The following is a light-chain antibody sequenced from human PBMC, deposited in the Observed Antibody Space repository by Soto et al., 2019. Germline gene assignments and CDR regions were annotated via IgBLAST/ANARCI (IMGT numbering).Light chain of an antibody. CDR1: QSVSSSY. CDR3: QQYGSSPGT. V-gene: IGKV3-20*01. CDR2: GAS. J-gene: IGKJ1*01. Sequence: EIVLTQSPGTLSLSPGERATLSCRASQSVSSSYLAWYQQKPGQAPRLLIYGASSRATGIPDRFSGSVSRTDFTITISRLEPEDFAVSYCQQYGSSPGTFGQGTKAEIK.